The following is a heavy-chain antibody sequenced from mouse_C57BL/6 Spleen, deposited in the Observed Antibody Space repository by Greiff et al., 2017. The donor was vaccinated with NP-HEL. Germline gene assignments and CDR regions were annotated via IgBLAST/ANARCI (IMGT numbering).Heavy chain of an antibody. CDR3: ALYDGCSYDYAMDY. CDR2: IDPANGNT. V-gene: IGHV14-3*01. Sequence: VQLQQSVAELVRPGASVKLSCTASGFNITNTYMHWVKQRPEQGLEWIGRIDPANGNTKYAPKFQGKATITADTSSNTAYLQLSSLTSEDTAIYYCALYDGCSYDYAMDYWGQGTSVTVSS. D-gene: IGHD2-3*01. CDR1: GFNITNTY. J-gene: IGHJ4*01.